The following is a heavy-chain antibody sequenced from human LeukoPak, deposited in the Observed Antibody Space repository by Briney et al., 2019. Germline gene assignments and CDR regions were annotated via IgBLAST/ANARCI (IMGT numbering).Heavy chain of an antibody. CDR2: ISYDGSNK. CDR3: AKTSQWLAFDY. J-gene: IGHJ4*02. D-gene: IGHD6-19*01. CDR1: GFTFSSYG. Sequence: GRSLRLSCAASGFTFSSYGMHWVRQAPGKGLEWVAVISYDGSNKYYADSVKGRFTISRDNSKNTLYLQMNSLRAEDTAVYYCAKTSQWLAFDYWGQGTLVTVSS. V-gene: IGHV3-30*18.